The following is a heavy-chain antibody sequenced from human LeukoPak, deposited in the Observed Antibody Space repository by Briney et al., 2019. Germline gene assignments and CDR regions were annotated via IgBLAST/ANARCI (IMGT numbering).Heavy chain of an antibody. Sequence: SETLSLTCTVSGGSISSYYWSWIRQPPGKGLEWIWYIYYSGSTNYNPALKSRVTISVDTSKNQFSLKLSSVTAADTAVYYCARQRGRWDSFDYWGQGTLVTVSS. D-gene: IGHD1-26*01. J-gene: IGHJ4*02. CDR3: ARQRGRWDSFDY. CDR1: GGSISSYY. V-gene: IGHV4-59*08. CDR2: IYYSGST.